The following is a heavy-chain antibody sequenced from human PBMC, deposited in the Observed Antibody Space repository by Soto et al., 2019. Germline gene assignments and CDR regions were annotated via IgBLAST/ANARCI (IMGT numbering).Heavy chain of an antibody. V-gene: IGHV4-59*08. CDR2: IYYRGNT. CDR3: ARHSKKTGDFDYYYGMDV. CDR1: GGSMSPYY. J-gene: IGHJ6*02. D-gene: IGHD7-27*01. Sequence: PSETLSLTCPVFGGSMSPYYWSWIRQSPGKGLEWIANIYYRGNTNYNPSLESRVTISIDTSKNQFSLKLNSLTAADTAVYYCARHSKKTGDFDYYYGMDVWGQGTTVTVSS.